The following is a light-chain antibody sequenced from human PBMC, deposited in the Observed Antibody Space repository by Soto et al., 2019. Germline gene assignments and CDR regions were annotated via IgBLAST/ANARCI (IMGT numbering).Light chain of an antibody. CDR2: DVS. CDR3: CSYAGSYKNV. V-gene: IGLV2-11*01. J-gene: IGLJ1*01. Sequence: QSALTQPRSVSGSPGQSVTISCTGTSSDVGGYNYVSWYQQHPGKAPKLMIYDVSKRPSGVPDRFSGSKSGNTASLTISGLQAEDEADYYCCSYAGSYKNVFGTGNKLTVL. CDR1: SSDVGGYNY.